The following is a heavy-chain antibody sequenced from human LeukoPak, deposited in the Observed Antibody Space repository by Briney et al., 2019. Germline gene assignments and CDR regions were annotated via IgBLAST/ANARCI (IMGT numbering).Heavy chain of an antibody. J-gene: IGHJ4*02. CDR3: ARGHSTGRIIDY. D-gene: IGHD3-22*01. CDR2: IYNSGST. Sequence: SETLSLTCTVSGGSISSYYWSWIRQPPGKGLEWIGYIYNSGSTNYNPSLKSRVTISVDTSKNQFSLKLSSVTAADTAVYYCARGHSTGRIIDYWGQGTLVTVSS. V-gene: IGHV4-59*01. CDR1: GGSISSYY.